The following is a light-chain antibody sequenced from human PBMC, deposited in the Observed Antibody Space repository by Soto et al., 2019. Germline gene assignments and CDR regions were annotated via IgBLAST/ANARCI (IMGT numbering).Light chain of an antibody. CDR1: SSDVGGYNY. V-gene: IGLV2-14*01. Sequence: QSALTQPASVSGSPGQSITISCTGTSSDVGGYNYVSWYQQHPGKAPKLMIYDVSNRPSGVSNRFSGSKSGNTASLTIYGLHAEYEADYYCSSYTSSSTGVVGTGTKLTVL. J-gene: IGLJ1*01. CDR2: DVS. CDR3: SSYTSSSTGV.